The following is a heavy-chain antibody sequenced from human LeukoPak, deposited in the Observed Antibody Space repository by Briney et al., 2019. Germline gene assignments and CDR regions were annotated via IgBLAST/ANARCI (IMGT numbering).Heavy chain of an antibody. CDR3: ARSRYDFWSGYNPY. CDR1: GFTFSSYS. CDR2: ISSSSSYI. V-gene: IGHV3-21*01. D-gene: IGHD3-3*01. Sequence: GGSPRLSCAASGFTFSSYSMNWVRQAPGKGLEWVSSISSSSSYIYYADSVKGRFTISRDNAKNSLYLQMNSLRAEDTAVYYCARSRYDFWSGYNPYWGQGTLVTVSS. J-gene: IGHJ4*02.